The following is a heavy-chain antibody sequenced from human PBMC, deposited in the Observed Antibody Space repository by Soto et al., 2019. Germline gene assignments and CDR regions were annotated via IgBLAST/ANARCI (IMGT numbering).Heavy chain of an antibody. CDR1: GYTFTGYY. CDR2: ISAYNGNT. Sequence: GASVKLSCTDSGYTFTGYYMHWVRQAPKQGLEWMGWISAYNGNTNYAQKLQGRVTMTTDTSTSTAYMELRSLRSDDTAVYYCARDIVVVIAMRGLGPLDDAFDIWGQGTMVTVSS. CDR3: ARDIVVVIAMRGLGPLDDAFDI. V-gene: IGHV1-18*04. D-gene: IGHD2-21*01. J-gene: IGHJ3*02.